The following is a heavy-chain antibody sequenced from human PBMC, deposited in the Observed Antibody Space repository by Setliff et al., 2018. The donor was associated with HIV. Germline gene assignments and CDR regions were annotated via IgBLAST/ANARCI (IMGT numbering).Heavy chain of an antibody. D-gene: IGHD1-26*01. Sequence: SETLSLTGTVSGGSISSSSHYWGWILLPPGKGLEWIGSMYYRGTTYNNPSLKSRVTFSADTSKNQFSLNLNSVTATDTAVYYCARDATRGGDFDFWGQGTLVTVSS. V-gene: IGHV4-39*02. CDR2: MYYRGTT. CDR1: GGSISSSSHY. J-gene: IGHJ4*02. CDR3: ARDATRGGDFDF.